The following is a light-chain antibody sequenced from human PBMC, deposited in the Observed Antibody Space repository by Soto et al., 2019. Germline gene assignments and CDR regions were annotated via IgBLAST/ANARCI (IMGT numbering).Light chain of an antibody. J-gene: IGKJ1*01. CDR3: QHYKNWPPWT. CDR2: DAS. Sequence: EIVLTQSPGTLSLSPGERATLSCRASQSVSSSYLAWYQQKPGQAPRLLIYDASIRASGIPARFSGSGSGTEFTLTISSLQSEDVGVYYCQHYKNWPPWTFGQGTKVDNK. V-gene: IGKV3-15*01. CDR1: QSVSSSY.